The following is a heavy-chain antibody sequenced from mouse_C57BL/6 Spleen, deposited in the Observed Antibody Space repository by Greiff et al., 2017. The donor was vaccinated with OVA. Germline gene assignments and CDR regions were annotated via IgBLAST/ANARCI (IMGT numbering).Heavy chain of an antibody. D-gene: IGHD1-1*01. V-gene: IGHV1-18*01. Sequence: EVQLQQSGPELVKPGASVKIPCKASGYTFTDYNMDWVKQSHGKSLEWIGDINPNNGGTIYNQKFKGKATLTVDKSSSTAYMELRSLTSEDTAVYYCARPSTTVPYWYFDVWGTGTTVTVSS. CDR2: INPNNGGT. J-gene: IGHJ1*03. CDR1: GYTFTDYN. CDR3: ARPSTTVPYWYFDV.